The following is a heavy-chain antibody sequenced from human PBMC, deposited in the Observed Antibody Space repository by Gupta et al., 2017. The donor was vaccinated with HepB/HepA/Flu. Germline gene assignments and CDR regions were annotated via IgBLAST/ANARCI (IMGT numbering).Heavy chain of an antibody. D-gene: IGHD3-3*01. Sequence: GSSWNSGTIGYAESVKGRFTISRDNAKKSLYLQMNSLRAEDMALYYCAKDLEAGIFEVVKGFDYWGQGTLVTVSS. CDR3: AKDLEAGIFEVVKGFDY. J-gene: IGHJ4*02. CDR2: SSWNSGTI. V-gene: IGHV3-9*03.